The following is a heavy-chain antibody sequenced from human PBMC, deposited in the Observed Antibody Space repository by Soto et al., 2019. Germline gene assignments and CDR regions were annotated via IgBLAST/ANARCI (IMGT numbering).Heavy chain of an antibody. CDR3: ARLGGYYQALDS. D-gene: IGHD3-22*01. V-gene: IGHV4-59*08. Sequence: QVQLHESGPGLVKPSETLFLTCTVSGGSINNYYWSWIRQPPGKGLEFIEYIYYAGTTTYNSSLKCRVTISVDTSKNQFSLKLSSVTAADTAVYYCARLGGYYQALDSWGQGTLLTVSS. CDR1: GGSINNYY. J-gene: IGHJ4*02. CDR2: IYYAGTT.